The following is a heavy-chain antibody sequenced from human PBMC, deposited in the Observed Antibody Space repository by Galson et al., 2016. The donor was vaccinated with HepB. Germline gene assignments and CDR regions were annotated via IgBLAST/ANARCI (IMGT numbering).Heavy chain of an antibody. CDR3: ARVKWLERAYDV. Sequence: SVKVSCKASGYIFTDKYLHWVRQAPGQGLEWMGWINPKTGGANSAQKFQGRVTMTRDTSISTAYMEVSRQTSDDTAVYFCARVKWLERAYDVWGQGTMVTVSS. CDR2: INPKTGGA. CDR1: GYIFTDKY. J-gene: IGHJ3*01. V-gene: IGHV1-2*02. D-gene: IGHD5-12*01.